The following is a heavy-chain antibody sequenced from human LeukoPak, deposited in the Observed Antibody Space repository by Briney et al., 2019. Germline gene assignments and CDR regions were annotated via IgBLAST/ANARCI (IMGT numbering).Heavy chain of an antibody. CDR2: IWDDGINE. CDR1: GFTFSSSG. Sequence: GGSLRLSCVASGFTFSSSGMHWVRQAPGKGLEWVAIIWDDGINEYYADSVKGRFTISRDNAKNSLYLQMNSLRDEDTAVYYCARAASGNTCGYYDWGQGTLVTASS. J-gene: IGHJ4*02. CDR3: ARAASGNTCGYYD. D-gene: IGHD3-22*01. V-gene: IGHV3-33*01.